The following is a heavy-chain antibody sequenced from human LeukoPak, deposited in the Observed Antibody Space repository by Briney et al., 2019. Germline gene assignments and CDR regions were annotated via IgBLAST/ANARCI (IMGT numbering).Heavy chain of an antibody. CDR1: GGSISSSPYY. CDR3: ARHASVDGNWPRPLDY. J-gene: IGHJ4*02. D-gene: IGHD6-19*01. CDR2: IYYSGST. Sequence: SETLSLTCTVSGGSISSSPYYWGWIRQPPGKGLEWIVNIYYSGSTYYNPSLKTRVTISVDTSKNQFSLKLTSVTAADTAVYYCARHASVDGNWPRPLDYWGQGSLVTVSS. V-gene: IGHV4-39*01.